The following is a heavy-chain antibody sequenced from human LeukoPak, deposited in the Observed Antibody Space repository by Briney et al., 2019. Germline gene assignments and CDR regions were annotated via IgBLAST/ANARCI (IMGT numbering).Heavy chain of an antibody. Sequence: PGGTLRLSCTASEFTFGDYGMSWVRQAPGKGLEWVGSFTGSINGGTTEYAASVGGRLAISIDDSKTIGYLQMNSLTTEDTAAYYCARWISVTTFDYWGQGTLVAVS. V-gene: IGHV3-49*04. CDR3: ARWISVTTFDY. J-gene: IGHJ4*02. D-gene: IGHD4-17*01. CDR1: EFTFGDYG. CDR2: FTGSINGGTT.